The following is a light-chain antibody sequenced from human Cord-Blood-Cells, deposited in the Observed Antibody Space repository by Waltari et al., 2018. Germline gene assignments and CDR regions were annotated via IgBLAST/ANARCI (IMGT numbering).Light chain of an antibody. CDR1: QSISSW. CDR3: QQYNSYSPYT. Sequence: DTQMTQSPFTLSASVGDRVTITCRASQSISSWLAWYQQKPGKAPKLLIYKASSLESGAPSRCSGSGSGTEFTLTISSLQPDDFATYYCQQYNSYSPYTFGQGTKLEIK. V-gene: IGKV1-5*03. J-gene: IGKJ2*01. CDR2: KAS.